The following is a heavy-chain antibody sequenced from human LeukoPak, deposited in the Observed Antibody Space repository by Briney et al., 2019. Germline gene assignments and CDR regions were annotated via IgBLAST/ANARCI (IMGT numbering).Heavy chain of an antibody. V-gene: IGHV4-34*01. J-gene: IGHJ4*02. Sequence: SEALSLTCAVYGGFFSGYYWSWIRQPPGKGLEWIGEINHSGGTNYNPSLKSRVTISVDTSKNQFSLKLSSVTAADTAVYYCARGQVFDYWGQGTLVTVSS. CDR2: INHSGGT. CDR1: GGFFSGYY. CDR3: ARGQVFDY.